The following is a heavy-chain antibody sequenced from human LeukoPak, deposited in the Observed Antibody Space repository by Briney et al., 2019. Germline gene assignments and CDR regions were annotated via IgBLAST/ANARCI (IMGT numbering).Heavy chain of an antibody. V-gene: IGHV1-18*01. CDR2: ISAYNGNT. D-gene: IGHD2-15*01. CDR1: GYTFTSYG. J-gene: IGHJ4*02. Sequence: ASVKVSCKASGYTFTSYGISWVRQAPGQGLEWMGWISAYNGNTNYAQKLQGRVTMTTDTSTSTAYMELRSLRSNDTAVYYCARDSGLSGGSWPLDYWGQGTLVTVSS. CDR3: ARDSGLSGGSWPLDY.